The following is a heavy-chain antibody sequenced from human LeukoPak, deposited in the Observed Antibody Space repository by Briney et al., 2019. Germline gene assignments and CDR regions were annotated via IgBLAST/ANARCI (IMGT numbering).Heavy chain of an antibody. D-gene: IGHD3-10*01. CDR2: ISGSGDST. CDR3: AKDAVRGSGRINWFDS. J-gene: IGHJ5*01. Sequence: GGSLRLSCAASGFTFSSYGMIWVRQAPGKGLEWVSSISGSGDSTYYAVSVKGRFTISRDNSKNTLYLQMTSLRAEDTALYYCAKDAVRGSGRINWFDSWGQGTLVTVSS. V-gene: IGHV3-23*01. CDR1: GFTFSSYG.